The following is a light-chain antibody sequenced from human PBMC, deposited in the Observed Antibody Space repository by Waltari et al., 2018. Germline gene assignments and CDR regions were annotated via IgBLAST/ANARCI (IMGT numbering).Light chain of an antibody. V-gene: IGLV8-61*01. CDR1: SGSFSTSNY. J-gene: IGLJ3*02. Sequence: QTVVTQEPSFSVSPGGTVTLTCGLSSGSFSTSNYPSWYQQTPGQAPRTLIYSTNTRSSGVPDRFSGSILGNKAALTITGAQADDESDYYCVLYLGSGVWVFGGGTKLTVL. CDR2: STN. CDR3: VLYLGSGVWV.